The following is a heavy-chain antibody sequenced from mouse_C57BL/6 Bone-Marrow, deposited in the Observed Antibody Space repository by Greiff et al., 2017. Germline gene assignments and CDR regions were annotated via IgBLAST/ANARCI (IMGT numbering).Heavy chain of an antibody. CDR1: GYTFTSYW. Sequence: QVQLQQPGAELVMPGASVKLSCKASGYTFTSYWMHWVKQRPGQGLEWIGEIDPSDSYTNYNQKFKGKSTLTVDKSSSTAYMQLSSLTSEDCAVYYCARRGGYYAMDDGGQGTSVTVAS. D-gene: IGHD1-1*02. CDR3: ARRGGYYAMDD. V-gene: IGHV1-69*01. J-gene: IGHJ4*01. CDR2: IDPSDSYT.